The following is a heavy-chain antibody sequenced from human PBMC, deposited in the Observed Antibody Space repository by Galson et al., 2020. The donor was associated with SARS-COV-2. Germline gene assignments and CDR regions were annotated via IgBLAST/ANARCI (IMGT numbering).Heavy chain of an antibody. CDR2: ICHSGYT. J-gene: IGHJ6*03. V-gene: IGHV4-4*02. D-gene: IGHD2-21*02. Sequence: SETLSLTCAVSGGSISSSDWCGWLRQPPGKGLEWIGEICHSGYTNYNPSLKSRVTMSVDTSKNQFSLKLSSVTAADTALYYCSRIIVTAYYFSYMDVWGKGTTVTVSS. CDR3: SRIIVTAYYFSYMDV. CDR1: GGSISSSDW.